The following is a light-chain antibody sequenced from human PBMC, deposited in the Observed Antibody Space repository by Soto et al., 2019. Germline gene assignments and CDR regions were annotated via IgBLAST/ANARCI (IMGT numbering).Light chain of an antibody. CDR1: TGAVTSSHY. J-gene: IGLJ3*02. V-gene: IGLV7-46*01. CDR2: DTS. Sequence: QAVVTQEPSLTVSPGGTVTLTCGSSTGAVTSSHYPYWFQQRPGQAPRTLIYDTSNKHSWTPARFSGSLIGGKAALTLSGAQPEDEAHYYCLLSYSGPWVFGGGTQLTVL. CDR3: LLSYSGPWV.